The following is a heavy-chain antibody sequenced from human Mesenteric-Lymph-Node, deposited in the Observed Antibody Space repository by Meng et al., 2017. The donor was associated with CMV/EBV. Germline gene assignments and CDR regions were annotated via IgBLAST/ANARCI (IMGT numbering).Heavy chain of an antibody. CDR3: ARDQRGGGWFDS. Sequence: TVSGGSISSGDYYWSWIRQPPGKGLEWIGYIYYSGSTYYNPSLKSRVTISVDTSKNQFSLKLSSVTAADTAVYYCARDQRGGGWFDSWGQGTLVTVSS. V-gene: IGHV4-30-4*08. CDR1: GGSISSGDYY. J-gene: IGHJ5*01. D-gene: IGHD2-15*01. CDR2: IYYSGST.